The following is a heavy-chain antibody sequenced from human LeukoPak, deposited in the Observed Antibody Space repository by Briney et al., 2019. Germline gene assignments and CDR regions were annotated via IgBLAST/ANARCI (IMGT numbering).Heavy chain of an antibody. CDR3: ARDPRTVRI. CDR2: ISGSGGST. D-gene: IGHD1-1*01. J-gene: IGHJ4*02. Sequence: GGSLRLSCAASGFTFSSYGMSWVRQAPGKGLEWVSAISGSGGSTYYADSVKGRFTISRDYSKNTLYLQMNSLRVEDTAIYYCARDPRTVRIWGQGTLVTVSS. CDR1: GFTFSSYG. V-gene: IGHV3-23*01.